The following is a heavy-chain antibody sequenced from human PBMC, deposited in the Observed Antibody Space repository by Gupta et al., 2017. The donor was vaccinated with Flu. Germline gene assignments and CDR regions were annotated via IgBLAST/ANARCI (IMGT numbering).Heavy chain of an antibody. J-gene: IGHJ4*02. CDR3: AKGGLHNWNYDGDY. Sequence: HAQMVESGGGVVQQAGALRLSCVASGFTFSSFGIHWVRQDTGKVLEWVAVSSYDGRNKWHAYSGKGRFTISRDNSKNTLYLQMNSLRPEDTAMYYWAKGGLHNWNYDGDYWCQGTLVTVSS. CDR1: GFTFSSFG. V-gene: IGHV3-30*18. D-gene: IGHD1-7*01. CDR2: SSYDGRNK.